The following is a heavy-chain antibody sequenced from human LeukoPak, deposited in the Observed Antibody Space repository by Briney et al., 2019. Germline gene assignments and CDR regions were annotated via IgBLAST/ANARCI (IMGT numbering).Heavy chain of an antibody. CDR3: ARDYGSLAFHH. CDR2: ISSSSSTI. CDR1: GFTFSSYS. J-gene: IGHJ1*01. V-gene: IGHV3-48*02. D-gene: IGHD1-26*01. Sequence: GGSLRLSCAASGFTFSSYSMNWVRQAPGKGLEWVSYISSSSSTIYYADSVKGRFTISRDNSQSTLYLQMSSLRHEDTAVYYCARDYGSLAFHHWGQGTLVTVSS.